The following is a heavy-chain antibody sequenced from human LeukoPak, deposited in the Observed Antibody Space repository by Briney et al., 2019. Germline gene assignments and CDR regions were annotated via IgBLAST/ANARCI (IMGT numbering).Heavy chain of an antibody. D-gene: IGHD3-16*01. J-gene: IGHJ6*03. CDR2: IHYTGGT. CDR1: GGSMTSGSHY. CDR3: ARHVSLGAYYYYFVDV. Sequence: PSETLSLTCTVSGGSMTSGSHYWGWIRQAPGKGLEWIGTIHYTGGTYYNPSLRSRVTIYALTSKNQFSLKLNSVTATDTAVYYCARHVSLGAYYYYFVDVWGKGATVTVSS. V-gene: IGHV4-39*01.